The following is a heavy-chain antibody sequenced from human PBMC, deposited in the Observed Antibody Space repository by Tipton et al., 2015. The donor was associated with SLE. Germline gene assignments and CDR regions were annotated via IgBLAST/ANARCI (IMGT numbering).Heavy chain of an antibody. CDR1: GFTFSTYW. Sequence: VQLVQSGGRLVQPGGSLRLSCAASGFTFSTYWMSWVRQAPGKGLEWVANIKQDGGEQNYVDSVKGPLIISRDNARNALYLQVNKLRAEDQAVYYCAREGGSYYPRYYFDYWGQGTLVPVSS. V-gene: IGHV3-7*01. CDR2: IKQDGGEQ. D-gene: IGHD1-26*01. CDR3: AREGGSYYPRYYFDY. J-gene: IGHJ4*02.